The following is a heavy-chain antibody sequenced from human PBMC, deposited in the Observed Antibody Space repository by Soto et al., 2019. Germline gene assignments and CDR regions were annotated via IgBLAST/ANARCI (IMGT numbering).Heavy chain of an antibody. D-gene: IGHD4-17*01. J-gene: IGHJ5*02. CDR3: AKYLSQDDYGDYANNWFDP. CDR1: GFTFSSYA. CDR2: ISGSGGST. Sequence: GGSLRLSCAASGFTFSSYAMSWVRQAPGKGLEWVSAISGSGGSTYYADSVKGRFTISRDNSKNTLYLQMNSLRAEDTAVYYCAKYLSQDDYGDYANNWFDPWGQGTLVTVSS. V-gene: IGHV3-23*01.